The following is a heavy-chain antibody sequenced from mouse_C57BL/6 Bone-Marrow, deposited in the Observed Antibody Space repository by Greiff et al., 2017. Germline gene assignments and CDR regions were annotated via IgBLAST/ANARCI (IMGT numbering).Heavy chain of an antibody. CDR1: GYTFTSYW. J-gene: IGHJ2*01. CDR2: IDPSDSYT. CDR3: ANWGVTMVTG. D-gene: IGHD2-2*01. Sequence: QVQLKQPGAELVKPGASVKLSCKASGYTFTSYWMQWVNQRPRQGLEWIGDIDPSDSYTTSNQQFKGKATLTLDTSSSTAYMQLSSLTSEDSGVYYWANWGVTMVTGWGQGTTLTVSS. V-gene: IGHV1-50*01.